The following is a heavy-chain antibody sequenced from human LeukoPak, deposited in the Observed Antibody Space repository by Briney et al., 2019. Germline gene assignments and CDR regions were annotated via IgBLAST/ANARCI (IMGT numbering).Heavy chain of an antibody. CDR1: GFTFSSYA. CDR2: ISGSGGST. D-gene: IGHD2-2*01. Sequence: GGSLGLSCAASGFTFSSYAMSWVRQAPGKGLEWVSAISGSGGSTYYADSVKGRFTISRDNSKNTLYLQMNSLRAEDTAVYYCAKDLRWAVPAATRNDYRGQGTLVTVSS. J-gene: IGHJ4*02. CDR3: AKDLRWAVPAATRNDY. V-gene: IGHV3-23*01.